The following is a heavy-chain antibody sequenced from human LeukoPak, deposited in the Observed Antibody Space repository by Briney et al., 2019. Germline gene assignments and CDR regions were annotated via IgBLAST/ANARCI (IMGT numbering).Heavy chain of an antibody. D-gene: IGHD2-21*01. J-gene: IGHJ5*02. V-gene: IGHV4-34*01. CDR3: ARGRPIKNWFDP. CDR2: INHSGST. CDR1: GGSISSYY. Sequence: SETLSLTCTVSGGSISSYYWSWIRQPAGKGLEWIGEINHSGSTNYNPSLKSRVTISVDTSKNQFSLKLSSVTAADTAVYYCARGRPIKNWFDPWGQGTLVTVSP.